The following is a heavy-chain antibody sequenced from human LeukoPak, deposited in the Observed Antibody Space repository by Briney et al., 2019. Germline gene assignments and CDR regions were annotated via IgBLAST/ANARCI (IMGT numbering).Heavy chain of an antibody. CDR2: IYTSGST. CDR3: ARGHKYYYDSSGYYGYYYYYMDV. V-gene: IGHV4-61*02. Sequence: KPSETLSLTCTVSGGSISSGSYYWSWIRQPAGKGLEWIGRIYTSGSTNYNPSLKSRVTISVDTSKNQFSLKLSSVTAADTAVYYCARGHKYYYDSSGYYGYYYYYMDVWGKGTTVTVSS. CDR1: GGSISSGSYY. J-gene: IGHJ6*03. D-gene: IGHD3-22*01.